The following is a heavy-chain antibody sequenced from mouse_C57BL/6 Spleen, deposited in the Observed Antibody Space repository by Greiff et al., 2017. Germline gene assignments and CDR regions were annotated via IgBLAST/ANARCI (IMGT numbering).Heavy chain of an antibody. Sequence: VHLVESGPGLVQPSQSLSITCTVSGFSLTSYGVHWVRQSPGKGLEWLGVIWRGGSTDYNAAFMSRLSITKDNSKSQVFFKMNSLQADDTAIYYCAKNLIYDGSYYAMDYWGQGTSVTVSS. D-gene: IGHD2-3*01. CDR1: GFSLTSYG. J-gene: IGHJ4*01. V-gene: IGHV2-5*01. CDR2: IWRGGST. CDR3: AKNLIYDGSYYAMDY.